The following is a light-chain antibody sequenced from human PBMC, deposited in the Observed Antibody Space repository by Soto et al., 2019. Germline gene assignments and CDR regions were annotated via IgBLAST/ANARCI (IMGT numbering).Light chain of an antibody. CDR2: GVS. J-gene: IGKJ4*01. Sequence: IRLKQSPGTLSLSPGERATLSCRASQSVGRRYLAWYQQKPGQAPRLLISGVSKRATGIPERFSGDGSGTDFTLTISRLEPEDFAVYYCQEFASNFGGGTKVDIK. CDR3: QEFASN. V-gene: IGKV3-20*01. CDR1: QSVGRRY.